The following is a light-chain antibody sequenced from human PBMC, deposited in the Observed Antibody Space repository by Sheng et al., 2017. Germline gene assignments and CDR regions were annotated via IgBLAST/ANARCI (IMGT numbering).Light chain of an antibody. J-gene: IGKJ5*01. CDR3: QQSGNSIT. V-gene: IGKV3-20*01. Sequence: IVMTQSPGTLSVSPGERATLSCRASHSVSTNLAWYQQKPAQAPTLLIYGASNRATGIPDRFSGGGSGTDFTLTISRLEPEDFVVYYCQQSGNSITFGQGTRLEIK. CDR1: HSVSTN. CDR2: GAS.